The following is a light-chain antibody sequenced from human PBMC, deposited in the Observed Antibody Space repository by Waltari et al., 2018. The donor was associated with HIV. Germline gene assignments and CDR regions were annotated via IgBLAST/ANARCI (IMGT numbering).Light chain of an antibody. J-gene: IGLJ3*02. CDR1: SGSVSTGHF. CDR3: LLFVSGSWV. Sequence: QTVVTQEPSFSVSPGGTVTLTCALTSGSVSTGHFPNWYRQAPGQSPRTLMYYVNSRSSGVPDRFSGSITGGKAVLTITGAQADDECVYYCLLFVSGSWVFGGGTKVTV. V-gene: IGLV8-61*01. CDR2: YVN.